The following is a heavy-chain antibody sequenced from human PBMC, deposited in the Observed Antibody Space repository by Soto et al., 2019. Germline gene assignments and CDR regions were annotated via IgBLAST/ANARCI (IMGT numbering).Heavy chain of an antibody. V-gene: IGHV4-39*01. D-gene: IGHD6-13*01. CDR3: ARHAAAGTI. Sequence: PSETMSLTCTVSGGSISSSSYYWGWIRQPPGKGLEWIGSIYYSGSTYYNPSLKSRVTISVDTSKNQFSLKLSSVTAADTAVYYCARHAAAGTIWGQGTLVTVSS. CDR2: IYYSGST. J-gene: IGHJ4*02. CDR1: GGSISSSSYY.